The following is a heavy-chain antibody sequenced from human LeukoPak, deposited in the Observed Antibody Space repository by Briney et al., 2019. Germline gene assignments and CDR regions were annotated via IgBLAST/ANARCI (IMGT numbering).Heavy chain of an antibody. CDR3: AKRGVVMWVILVGCHKEAFYFDH. V-gene: IGHV3-23*01. D-gene: IGHD3-22*01. CDR2: MSDSGGRT. J-gene: IGHJ4*02. Sequence: GGSLLLSCAVSGITLSNYSNCWVRQPPGKGQELVASMSDSGGRTNYDDSVKGRFNISRDKPMDALYLQVTSLRAEDTAVYFCAKRGVVMWVILVGCHKEAFYFDHWGQGTLVTVSS. CDR1: GITLSNYS.